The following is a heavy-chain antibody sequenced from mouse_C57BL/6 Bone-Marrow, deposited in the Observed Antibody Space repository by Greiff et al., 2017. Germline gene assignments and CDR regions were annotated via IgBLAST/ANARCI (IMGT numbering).Heavy chain of an antibody. Sequence: QVQLQQSGAELARPGASVKLSCKASGYTFPSYGISWVKQRTGQGLEWIGEIYPRSGNTYYNEKFKGKATLTADKSSSTAYMELRSLTSEDSAVYFCARSGYYGSSYWYFDVWGTGTTVTVSS. CDR2: IYPRSGNT. CDR1: GYTFPSYG. CDR3: ARSGYYGSSYWYFDV. V-gene: IGHV1-81*01. D-gene: IGHD1-1*01. J-gene: IGHJ1*03.